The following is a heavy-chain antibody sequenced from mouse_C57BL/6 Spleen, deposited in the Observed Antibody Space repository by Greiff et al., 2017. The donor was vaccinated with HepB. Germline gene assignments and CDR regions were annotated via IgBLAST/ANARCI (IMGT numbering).Heavy chain of an antibody. J-gene: IGHJ1*03. V-gene: IGHV1-64*01. D-gene: IGHD1-1*01. CDR2: IHPNSGST. CDR1: GYTFTSYW. CDR3: ARRADGSSYDWYFDV. Sequence: VQLQQSGAELVKPGASVKLSCKASGYTFTSYWMHWVKQRPGQGLEWIGMIHPNSGSTNYNEKFKSKATLTVDKSSSTAYMQLSSLTSEDSAVYYCARRADGSSYDWYFDVWGTGTTVTVSS.